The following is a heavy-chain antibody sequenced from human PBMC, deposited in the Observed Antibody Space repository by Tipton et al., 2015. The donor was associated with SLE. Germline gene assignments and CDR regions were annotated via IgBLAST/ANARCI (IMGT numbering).Heavy chain of an antibody. CDR3: ANGMDV. Sequence: SLRLSSVASGFSLSKSAMGWVRQAPGKGLEWVSAISGGDGDIYYADSVKGRFTISRDNSENTLYLQMSTLRVEDTALYYCANGMDVWGQGTMVTVSS. CDR2: ISGGDGDI. V-gene: IGHV3-23*01. CDR1: GFSLSKSA. J-gene: IGHJ6*02.